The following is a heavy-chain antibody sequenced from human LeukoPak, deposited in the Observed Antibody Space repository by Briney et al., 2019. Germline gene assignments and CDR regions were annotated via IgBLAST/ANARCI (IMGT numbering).Heavy chain of an antibody. CDR2: IYSDDST. CDR3: ARGGYSGYDRDAFDI. Sequence: GRSLRLSCAASGFTVSSNYMSWVRQAPGKGLEWVSVIYSDDSTYYADSVKGRFTISRHNSKNTLYLQMNSLRAEDTAVYYCARGGYSGYDRDAFDIWGQGTMVTVSS. CDR1: GFTVSSNY. D-gene: IGHD5-12*01. J-gene: IGHJ3*02. V-gene: IGHV3-53*04.